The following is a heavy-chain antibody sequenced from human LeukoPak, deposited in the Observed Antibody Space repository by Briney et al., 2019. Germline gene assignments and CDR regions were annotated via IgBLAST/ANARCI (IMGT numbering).Heavy chain of an antibody. J-gene: IGHJ5*02. D-gene: IGHD1-1*01. CDR2: IASAGRGAT. CDR3: AELNDRINWFDP. V-gene: IGHV3-23*01. Sequence: GSLRLSCAASGFTFSTYDVSWVRQAPGKGLEWVATIASAGRGATYYADSVKGRFTVSTDKSKKTLYLQMNRLRVQDTAIYYCAELNDRINWFDPWGQGALVIVSS. CDR1: GFTFSTYD.